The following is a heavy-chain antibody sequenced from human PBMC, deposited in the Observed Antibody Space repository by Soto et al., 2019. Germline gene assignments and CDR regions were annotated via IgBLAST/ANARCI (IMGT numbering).Heavy chain of an antibody. CDR3: ARPRRGYSPDGFDI. J-gene: IGHJ3*02. D-gene: IGHD5-18*01. Sequence: GASVKVSCKASGYTFIGYYMHWVRQAPGQGLEWMGWINPNSGGTNYAQKFQGRVTMTRDTSISTAYMELSRPRSDDTAVYYCARPRRGYSPDGFDIWGQGTMVTVSS. V-gene: IGHV1-2*02. CDR2: INPNSGGT. CDR1: GYTFIGYY.